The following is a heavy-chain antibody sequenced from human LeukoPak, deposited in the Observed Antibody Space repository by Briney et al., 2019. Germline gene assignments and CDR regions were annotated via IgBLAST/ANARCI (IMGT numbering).Heavy chain of an antibody. Sequence: GGSLRLSCAASGFTFSSYAMSWVRQAPGKGLEWVSAISGSGGSTYYADSVKGRFTISRDNSKNTLYLQMNSLRAEDTALYYCAKDFSYSSTWYGDYWGQGTLVTVSS. V-gene: IGHV3-23*01. D-gene: IGHD6-13*01. CDR1: GFTFSSYA. CDR2: ISGSGGST. CDR3: AKDFSYSSTWYGDY. J-gene: IGHJ4*02.